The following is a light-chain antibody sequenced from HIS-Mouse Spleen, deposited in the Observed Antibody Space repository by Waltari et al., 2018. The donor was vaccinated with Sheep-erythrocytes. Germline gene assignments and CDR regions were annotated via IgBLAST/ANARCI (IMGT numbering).Light chain of an antibody. J-gene: IGLJ1*01. Sequence: QSALTQPRSVSGSPGQSCTISCTGTSRYVGGYNDVPWYQQHPGKAPKLMIYDVRKRPSGVPDRFSGSKSGNTASLTIDGLQAEDEADYYCCSYAGSYNHVFATGTKVTVL. V-gene: IGLV2-11*01. CDR1: SRYVGGYND. CDR3: CSYAGSYNHV. CDR2: DVR.